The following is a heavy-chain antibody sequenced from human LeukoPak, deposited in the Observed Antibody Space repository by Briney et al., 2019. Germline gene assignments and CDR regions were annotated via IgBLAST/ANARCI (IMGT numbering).Heavy chain of an antibody. CDR2: ISSSSGTI. D-gene: IGHD6-19*01. Sequence: WGSLTLTCVASGFTFSGYSMHWVGQAPGKGLEWVSYISSSSGTIHYADSVKGRFTISRDNAKNSLYLQMNSLRDEDTAVYYCARGHSSGWLPNFDYWGQG. CDR1: GFTFSGYS. V-gene: IGHV3-48*02. CDR3: ARGHSSGWLPNFDY. J-gene: IGHJ4*02.